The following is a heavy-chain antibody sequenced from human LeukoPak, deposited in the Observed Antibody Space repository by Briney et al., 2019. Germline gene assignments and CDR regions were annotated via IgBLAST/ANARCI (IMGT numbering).Heavy chain of an antibody. V-gene: IGHV4-4*07. CDR3: ARVYCSGGSCYFDY. CDR1: GGSISSYY. D-gene: IGHD2-15*01. Sequence: PSETLSLTCTVSGGSISSYYWSWIRQPAGKGLEWIGRIYTSGSTNYNPSLKSRVIISVDKSKNQFSLKLSSVTAADTAVYYCARVYCSGGSCYFDYWGQGTLVTVSS. J-gene: IGHJ4*02. CDR2: IYTSGST.